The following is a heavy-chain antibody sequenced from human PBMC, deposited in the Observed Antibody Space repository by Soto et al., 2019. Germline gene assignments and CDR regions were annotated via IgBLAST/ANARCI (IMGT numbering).Heavy chain of an antibody. Sequence: GASVKVSCKASGYTFTSYAMHWVRQAPGQRLEWMGWINAGNGNTKYSQKFQGRVTITRDTSASTAYMELSSLRSEDTAVYYCARDWYYYGSGSYAVGDVWGLGTTVTVSS. J-gene: IGHJ6*02. CDR1: GYTFTSYA. CDR3: ARDWYYYGSGSYAVGDV. CDR2: INAGNGNT. D-gene: IGHD3-10*01. V-gene: IGHV1-3*01.